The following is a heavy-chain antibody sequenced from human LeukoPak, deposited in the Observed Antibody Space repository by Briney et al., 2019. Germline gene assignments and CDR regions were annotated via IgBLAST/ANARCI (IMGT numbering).Heavy chain of an antibody. CDR2: INPSGGST. J-gene: IGHJ4*02. V-gene: IGHV1-46*01. CDR3: AREPDTAMVLEDY. Sequence: GGSLRLSCAASGYTFTSYYMHWVRQAPGQGLEWMGIINPSGGSTSYAQKFQGRVTMTRDTSTSTVYMELSSLRSEDTAVYYCAREPDTAMVLEDYWGQGTLVTVSS. CDR1: GYTFTSYY. D-gene: IGHD5-18*01.